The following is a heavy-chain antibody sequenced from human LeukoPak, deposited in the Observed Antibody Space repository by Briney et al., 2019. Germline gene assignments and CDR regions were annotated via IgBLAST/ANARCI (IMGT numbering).Heavy chain of an antibody. CDR2: IYTTGNT. V-gene: IGHV4-4*07. CDR1: GGSISSYY. CDR3: ARGKYYYDSNSSYRYFDP. D-gene: IGHD3-22*01. J-gene: IGHJ5*02. Sequence: PSETLSLTCTVSGGSISSYYWSWIRQPAGKGLEWIGRIYTTGNTNYNPSLKSRVTMSIDTSKEQFSLKLSSVTAADTAVYYCARGKYYYDSNSSYRYFDPWGHGTLVTVSS.